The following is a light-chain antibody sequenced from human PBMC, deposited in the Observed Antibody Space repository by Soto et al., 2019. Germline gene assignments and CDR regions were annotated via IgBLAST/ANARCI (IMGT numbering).Light chain of an antibody. CDR2: LGS. V-gene: IGKV2-28*01. CDR1: QSLLHSNGYNY. Sequence: DIVMTQSPLSLPVTPGEPASISCRSSQSLLHSNGYNYLDWYLQKPGQSPQLLIYLGSNRASGVPDRFSGSGSDTDFTLKISRVEAEDVGVYYSMQALQTLTFGQGTRLEIK. CDR3: MQALQTLT. J-gene: IGKJ5*01.